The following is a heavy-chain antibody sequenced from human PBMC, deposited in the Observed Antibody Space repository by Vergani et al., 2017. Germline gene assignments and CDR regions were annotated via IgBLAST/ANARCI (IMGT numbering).Heavy chain of an antibody. CDR1: GFTFSSAW. D-gene: IGHD2-21*01. CDR3: TKARDPNCKGGNCYSYYYGLDL. Sequence: EVQPVESGGGLVKPGGSLRLSCTTSGFTFSSAWMSWVRQAPGKGLEWVARIRPQTDGETTYYAAPVKGRFTISRDDSKNTLYLQMNSLKTEDTAVYYCTKARDPNCKGGNCYSYYYGLDLWGQGTTVTVSS. CDR2: IRPQTDGETT. J-gene: IGHJ6*02. V-gene: IGHV3-15*01.